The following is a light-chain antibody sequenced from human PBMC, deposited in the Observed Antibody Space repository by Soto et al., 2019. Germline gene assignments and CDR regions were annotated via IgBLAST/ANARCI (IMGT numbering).Light chain of an antibody. Sequence: DIVVTQSPATLSVSPGERVTLSCRASQSVSSNLAWYQQKPGQPPRLLIYGASTRATAIPARFSGSGSGTEFTLTISSLQSEDFAVYYCQQYNNWLGTFGQGTKVDIK. CDR1: QSVSSN. V-gene: IGKV3-15*01. J-gene: IGKJ1*01. CDR3: QQYNNWLGT. CDR2: GAS.